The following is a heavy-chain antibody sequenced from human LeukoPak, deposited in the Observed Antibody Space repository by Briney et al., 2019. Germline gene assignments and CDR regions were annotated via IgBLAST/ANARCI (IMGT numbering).Heavy chain of an antibody. J-gene: IGHJ4*02. CDR2: ISSSSSTI. D-gene: IGHD6-6*01. Sequence: PVGSLRLSCAASGFTFSSYSMNWVRQAPGKGLEWVSYISSSSSTIYYADSVKGRFTISRDNAKNSLYLQMNSLRAEDTAVYYCARVQKIKRWGNSSSHFDYWGQGTLVTVSS. V-gene: IGHV3-48*01. CDR1: GFTFSSYS. CDR3: ARVQKIKRWGNSSSHFDY.